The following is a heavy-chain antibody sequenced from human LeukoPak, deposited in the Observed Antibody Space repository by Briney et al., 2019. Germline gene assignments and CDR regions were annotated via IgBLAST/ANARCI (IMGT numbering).Heavy chain of an antibody. V-gene: IGHV3-30*18. CDR1: GFIFSGHD. Sequence: GSLRLSCAASGFIFSGHDMHWVRQAPGEGLEWVAFISYDGSDKYYADSVKGRFTISRDNSENSLYLQMDSLRTEDTAVYYCAKNRLRGSYYFDGWGQGTLVTVSS. J-gene: IGHJ4*02. CDR2: ISYDGSDK. CDR3: AKNRLRGSYYFDG. D-gene: IGHD1-26*01.